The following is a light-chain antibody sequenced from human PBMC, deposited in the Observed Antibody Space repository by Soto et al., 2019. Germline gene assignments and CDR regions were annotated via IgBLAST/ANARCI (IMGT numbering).Light chain of an antibody. V-gene: IGKV3-11*01. CDR3: QQLTNWPLT. J-gene: IGKJ4*01. CDR1: QSVSGY. CDR2: DAS. Sequence: EIVLTQSPATLSLSPGERATLSCRASQSVSGYLAWYQQKPGQAPRRLIYDASSRGTGIPARFRGSGSGTDFTLTISSLEPEDFAVYYCQQLTNWPLTFGGGTKVEIK.